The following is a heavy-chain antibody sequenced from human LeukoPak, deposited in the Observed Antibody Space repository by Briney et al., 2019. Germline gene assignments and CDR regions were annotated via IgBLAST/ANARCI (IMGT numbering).Heavy chain of an antibody. D-gene: IGHD2-21*02. CDR2: ISYDGSNK. Sequence: PGGSLRLSCAASGFTFSSYGMHWVRQAPGKGLEWVAVISYDGSNKYYADSVKGRFTISRDNTKNTLYLQMNSLRADDTAVYYCAENAGGDWLDYWGQGTLVTVSS. J-gene: IGHJ4*02. CDR1: GFTFSSYG. CDR3: AENAGGDWLDY. V-gene: IGHV3-30*03.